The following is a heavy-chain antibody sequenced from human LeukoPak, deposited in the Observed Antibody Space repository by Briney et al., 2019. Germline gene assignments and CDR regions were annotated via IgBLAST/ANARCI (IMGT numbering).Heavy chain of an antibody. Sequence: SETLSLTCTVSGGSISSYYWSWIRQPPGKGLEWIGSIYYSGSTYYNPSLKSRVTISVDTSKNQFSLKLSSVTAADTAVYYCASLILTGYHYFDYWGQGTLVTVSS. V-gene: IGHV4-39*07. J-gene: IGHJ4*02. CDR2: IYYSGST. D-gene: IGHD3-9*01. CDR3: ASLILTGYHYFDY. CDR1: GGSISSYY.